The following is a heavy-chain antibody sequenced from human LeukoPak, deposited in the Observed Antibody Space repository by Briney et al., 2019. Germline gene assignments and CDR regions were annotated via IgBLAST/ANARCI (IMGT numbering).Heavy chain of an antibody. CDR1: GGSISSYY. Sequence: SETLSLTCTVSGGSISSYYWSWIRQPPGKGLEWLGYIYYSGSTNYNPSLKSRVTISVDTSKNQFSLKLGSVTAADTAVYYCARGYFSYYYYGMDVWGQGTTVTVSS. CDR3: ARGYFSYYYYGMDV. V-gene: IGHV4-59*08. CDR2: IYYSGST. J-gene: IGHJ6*02. D-gene: IGHD1-1*01.